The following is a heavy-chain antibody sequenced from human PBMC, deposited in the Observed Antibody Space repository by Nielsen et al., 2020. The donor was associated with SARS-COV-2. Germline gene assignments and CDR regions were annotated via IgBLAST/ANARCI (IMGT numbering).Heavy chain of an antibody. CDR1: GFSINKFG. CDR2: ISYDGSVK. V-gene: IGHV3-30*18. D-gene: IGHD6-13*01. CDR3: TKGEQLGDY. Sequence: GGSLRLSCEASGFSINKFGMHWVRQAPGKGLDWVTFISYDGSVKYYANSVKGRFTISTDMSKNTLYLQMNSLRPEDTAVYYCTKGEQLGDYWGQGTLVTVSS. J-gene: IGHJ4*02.